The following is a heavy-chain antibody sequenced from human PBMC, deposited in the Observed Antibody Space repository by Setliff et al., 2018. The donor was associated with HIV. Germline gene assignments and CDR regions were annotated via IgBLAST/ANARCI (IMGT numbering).Heavy chain of an antibody. CDR2: SCYSRIT. D-gene: IGHD1-1*01. CDR3: VRSGYYWNTSPSF. CDR1: GGSIKSSSYC. Sequence: NPSETLSLTCTVSGGSIKSSSYCWGWIRQPPEKGLEWIGSSCYSRITYYNSSLKSRATLSVDTPRNQLSLKLSSVTAADTAVYYCVRSGYYWNTSPSFWGHGTLVTVSS. V-gene: IGHV4-39*01. J-gene: IGHJ4*01.